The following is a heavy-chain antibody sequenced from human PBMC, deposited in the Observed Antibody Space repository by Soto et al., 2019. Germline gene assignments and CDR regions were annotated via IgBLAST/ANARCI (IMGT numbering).Heavy chain of an antibody. CDR1: GGNLSKSS. V-gene: IGHV1-69*12. CDR2: IIPFFGTP. J-gene: IGHJ4*02. D-gene: IGHD1-1*01. Sequence: QVQLVQSGAEVKKPGSSVKVSCKASGGNLSKSSITWVRQAPGQGLEWMGGIIPFFGTPNYAQKFQGRVTVIADESTNTAYMELSSLRSEDTAKYCCASKYNVNVWGQGTLVTVSS. CDR3: ASKYNVNV.